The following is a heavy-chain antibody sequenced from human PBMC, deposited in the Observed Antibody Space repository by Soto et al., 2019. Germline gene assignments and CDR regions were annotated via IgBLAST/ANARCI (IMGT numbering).Heavy chain of an antibody. J-gene: IGHJ4*02. CDR3: ARVMRFLESPVFDY. CDR2: IYYSGST. D-gene: IGHD3-3*01. V-gene: IGHV4-31*03. Sequence: PSETLSLTCTVSGGSISSGGYYWSWIRQHPGKGLEWIGYIYYSGSTYYNPSLKSRVTISVDTSKNQFSLKLSSVTAADTAVYYCARVMRFLESPVFDYWGQGILVTVSS. CDR1: GGSISSGGYY.